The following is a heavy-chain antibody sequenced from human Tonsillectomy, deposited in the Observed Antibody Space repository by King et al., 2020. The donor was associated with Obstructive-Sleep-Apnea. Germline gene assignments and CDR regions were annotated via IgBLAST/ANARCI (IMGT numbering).Heavy chain of an antibody. D-gene: IGHD3-9*01. CDR2: FSRSVRS. V-gene: IGHV3-21*01. CDR1: GLPFSSYY. CDR3: ERDRDLGHYDILTAYRTGGWFDP. J-gene: IGHJ5*02. Sequence: VQLVESGGGLVKPGGSLRLSCAASGLPFSSYYMNWARQPPGRGLVWVSPFSRSVRSYTIPTPLKGGFTFSRDNAKNPLFLQMNSLGVEDTAWYYCERDRDLGHYDILTAYRTGGWFDPWGQGTLVTVSS.